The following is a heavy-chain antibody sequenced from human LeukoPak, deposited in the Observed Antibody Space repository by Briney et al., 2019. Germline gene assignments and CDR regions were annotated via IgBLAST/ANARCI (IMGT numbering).Heavy chain of an antibody. J-gene: IGHJ4*02. V-gene: IGHV4-59*01. D-gene: IGHD1-26*01. CDR1: GGSISSYY. CDR2: IYYSGST. CDR3: ARGNSGSYGQTDF. Sequence: SETLSLTCTVSGGSISSYYWSWIRQPPGKGLEWIGYIYYSGSTNYNPSLKSRVTISVDTSKNQFSLKLSSVTAADTAVYYCARGNSGSYGQTDFWGQGTLVIVSS.